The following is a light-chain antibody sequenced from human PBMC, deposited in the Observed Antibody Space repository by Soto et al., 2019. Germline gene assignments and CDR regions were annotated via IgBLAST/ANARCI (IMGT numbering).Light chain of an antibody. CDR1: QSVSSN. V-gene: IGKV3-15*01. Sequence: EIVMTQSPATLSVSPGQRATLSCRASQSVSSNLAWYQQKPGQAPRLLIYGASTRATGIPARFSGSGSGTEFFLTISSLQSEDFAVYYCQQYTNWPPLTFGGGTRVEIK. CDR3: QQYTNWPPLT. CDR2: GAS. J-gene: IGKJ4*01.